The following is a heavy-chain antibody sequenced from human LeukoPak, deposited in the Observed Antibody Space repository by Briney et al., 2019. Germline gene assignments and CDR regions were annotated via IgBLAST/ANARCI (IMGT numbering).Heavy chain of an antibody. D-gene: IGHD5-12*01. Sequence: ASVKVSCKASGGTFTSYDINWVRQATGQGLEWMGWMNPNSGNTGYAQKFQGRVTMTRNTSISTAYMELSSLRSEDTAVYYCATSGYDLEAYFDYWGQGTLVTVSS. CDR2: MNPNSGNT. CDR3: ATSGYDLEAYFDY. CDR1: GGTFTSYD. J-gene: IGHJ4*02. V-gene: IGHV1-8*01.